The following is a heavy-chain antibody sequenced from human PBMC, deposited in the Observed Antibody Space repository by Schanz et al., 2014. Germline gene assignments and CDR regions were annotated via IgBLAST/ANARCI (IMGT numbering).Heavy chain of an antibody. J-gene: IGHJ4*02. D-gene: IGHD3-22*01. V-gene: IGHV1-2*06. Sequence: QVQLVQSGAEVKKPGASVKVSCKASGYTFTSYYMYWMRQAPGQGLEWVGRINPNSGGANYAQKFQGRVTMTTDTSVSTAYMELSRLTSDDTAVYYCARGDRIVDYWGQGTLVTVSS. CDR1: GYTFTSYY. CDR3: ARGDRIVDY. CDR2: INPNSGGA.